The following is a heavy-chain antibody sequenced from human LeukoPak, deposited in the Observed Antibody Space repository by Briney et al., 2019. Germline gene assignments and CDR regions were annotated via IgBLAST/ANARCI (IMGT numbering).Heavy chain of an antibody. D-gene: IGHD3-22*01. CDR3: ATDSDRRSDY. CDR1: GFTLSDYY. CDR2: ISSSSSYT. Sequence: PGGSLRLSCAASGFTLSDYYMSWIRQAPGKGLEWVSYISSSSSYTNYADSVKGRFTISRDNAKNSLYLQMNSLRAEDTAVYYCATDSDRRSDYWGQGTLVTVSS. J-gene: IGHJ4*02. V-gene: IGHV3-11*05.